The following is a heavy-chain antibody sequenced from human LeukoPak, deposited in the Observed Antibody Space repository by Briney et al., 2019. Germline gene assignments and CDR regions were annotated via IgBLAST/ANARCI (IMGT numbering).Heavy chain of an antibody. CDR3: ARMPTGKIFDY. Sequence: SGTLSLTCAVSGGPISSSNWWSWVRQPPGKGLEWIGEIYHTGSTSYNPSLKSRVIISVDKSKNQFSLKLSSVTAADTAVYYCARMPTGKIFDYWGQGTLVTVSS. D-gene: IGHD1-1*01. V-gene: IGHV4-4*02. J-gene: IGHJ4*02. CDR2: IYHTGST. CDR1: GGPISSSNW.